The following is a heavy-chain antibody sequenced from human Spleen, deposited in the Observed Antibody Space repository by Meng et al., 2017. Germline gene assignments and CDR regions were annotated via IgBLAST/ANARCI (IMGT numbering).Heavy chain of an antibody. CDR3: ARSRIPYSYGEIGGY. D-gene: IGHD5-18*01. J-gene: IGHJ4*02. V-gene: IGHV3-66*02. CDR2: IYSGGNT. Sequence: GGPLRLSCAASGFSVSHNYMSWVRQAPGKGLEWVSVIYSGGNTYYADSVKGRFTISRDNSKNTVFLQINSLRAEDTAVYYCARSRIPYSYGEIGGYWGQGTLVTVSS. CDR1: GFSVSHNY.